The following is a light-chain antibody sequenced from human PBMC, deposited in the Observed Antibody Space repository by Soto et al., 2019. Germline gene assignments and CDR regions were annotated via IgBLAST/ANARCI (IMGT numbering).Light chain of an antibody. J-gene: IGLJ2*01. V-gene: IGLV1-40*01. CDR1: SSNIGAGYD. Sequence: QAVVTQPPSVSGAPGQRVTISCTGSSSNIGAGYDVHWYQQLPGTAPKLLIFSNNNRPSGVPDRFSGSKSGTSASLAITGLQAEDEADYYCQSYDSSLSGYVAFGGGTQLTVL. CDR3: QSYDSSLSGYVA. CDR2: SNN.